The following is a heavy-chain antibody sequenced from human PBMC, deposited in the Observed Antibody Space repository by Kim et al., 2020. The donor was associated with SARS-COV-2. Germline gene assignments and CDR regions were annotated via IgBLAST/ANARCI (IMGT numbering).Heavy chain of an antibody. CDR2: ISINGGST. D-gene: IGHD5-12*01. CDR3: VKDRVAPKINDAFDI. J-gene: IGHJ3*02. Sequence: GGSLRLSCSASGFTFSSYAMHWVRQAPEKGLEYVSSISINGGSTYYADSVQGRFTISRDNSKYTLYLQMSSLRTEDTAVYYCVKDRVAPKINDAFDIWGQGTMVTVAS. V-gene: IGHV3-64D*06. CDR1: GFTFSSYA.